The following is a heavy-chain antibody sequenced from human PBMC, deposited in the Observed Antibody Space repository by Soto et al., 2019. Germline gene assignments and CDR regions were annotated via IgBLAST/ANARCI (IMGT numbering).Heavy chain of an antibody. D-gene: IGHD5-12*01. CDR2: IAYTGIT. Sequence: SETLSLTCRVSGGPIRSYYLSWVRQAPGKGLEWIAYIAYTGITGYNPSLRSRVTISGDASQNVFSLKMTSVTAADTAVYYCAREGFSGYEALDYWGQGILVTVSS. V-gene: IGHV4-59*01. CDR3: AREGFSGYEALDY. CDR1: GGPIRSYY. J-gene: IGHJ4*02.